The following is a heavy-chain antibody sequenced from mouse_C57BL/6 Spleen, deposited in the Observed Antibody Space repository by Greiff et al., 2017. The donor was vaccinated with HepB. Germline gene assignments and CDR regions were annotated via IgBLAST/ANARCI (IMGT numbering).Heavy chain of an antibody. V-gene: IGHV1-50*01. CDR3: AREAYDYASYY. J-gene: IGHJ2*01. D-gene: IGHD2-4*01. CDR1: GYTFTSYW. Sequence: VQLQQPGAELVKPGASVKLSCKASGYTFTSYWMQWVKQRPGQGLEWIGEIDPSDSYTNYNQKFKGKATLTVDTSSSTAYMQLSSLTSEDSAVYYCAREAYDYASYYWGQGTTLTVSS. CDR2: IDPSDSYT.